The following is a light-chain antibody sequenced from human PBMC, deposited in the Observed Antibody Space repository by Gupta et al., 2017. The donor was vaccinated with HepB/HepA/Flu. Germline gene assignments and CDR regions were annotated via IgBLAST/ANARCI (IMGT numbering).Light chain of an antibody. V-gene: IGLV2-11*01. J-gene: IGLJ3*02. Sequence: SALTQPRSVSGSPGQLVTISFTGTSSDVGGYNYVSWYQQPPGKAPKFMIDDGRTLPSGVPARFSGAKSGNTASLTIAGRQAEDEDDYYCGAYAGSWVFGGGTKLTVL. CDR3: GAYAGSWV. CDR1: SSDVGGYNY. CDR2: DGR.